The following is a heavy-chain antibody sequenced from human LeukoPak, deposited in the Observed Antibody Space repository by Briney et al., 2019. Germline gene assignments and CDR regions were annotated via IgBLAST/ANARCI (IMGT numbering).Heavy chain of an antibody. D-gene: IGHD6-13*01. V-gene: IGHV4-34*01. CDR2: INHSGST. Sequence: PSETLSLTCAVYGGSFSAYYWSWIRQPPGKGLEWIGEINHSGSTNSNPSLKSRVTISVDTSKNQFSLKLSSVTSAGTSVYYCARGPSPGIGAAGTPLGYWGQGTRVTVSS. J-gene: IGHJ4*02. CDR3: ARGPSPGIGAAGTPLGY. CDR1: GGSFSAYY.